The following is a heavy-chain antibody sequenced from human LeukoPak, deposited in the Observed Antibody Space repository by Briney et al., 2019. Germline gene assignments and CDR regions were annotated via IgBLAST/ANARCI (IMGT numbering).Heavy chain of an antibody. D-gene: IGHD4-17*01. CDR3: ARSYYGGNLLRFPFDY. Sequence: SETLSLTCAVYGGSFSDYYWSWIRQPPGKGLEWIGEINHSGIINHNPSLKSRVTISVDTSKNQFSLKLSSVTAADTAVYYCARSYYGGNLLRFPFDYWGQGTLVTVSS. CDR1: GGSFSDYY. V-gene: IGHV4-34*01. J-gene: IGHJ4*02. CDR2: INHSGII.